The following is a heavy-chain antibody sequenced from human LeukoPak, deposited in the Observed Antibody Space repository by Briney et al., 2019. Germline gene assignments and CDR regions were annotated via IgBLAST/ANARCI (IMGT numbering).Heavy chain of an antibody. Sequence: GASVKVSCKASGYTFSTYGISWVRQAPGPGMEWMGWISGDKGNTDYVQKLQGRVTMTTDTSTSTAYMELRSLRSDDTAIYYCARDLYYYGSGSYYDVFDVWGQGTMVTVSS. J-gene: IGHJ3*01. CDR3: ARDLYYYGSGSYYDVFDV. V-gene: IGHV1-18*01. CDR1: GYTFSTYG. D-gene: IGHD3-10*01. CDR2: ISGDKGNT.